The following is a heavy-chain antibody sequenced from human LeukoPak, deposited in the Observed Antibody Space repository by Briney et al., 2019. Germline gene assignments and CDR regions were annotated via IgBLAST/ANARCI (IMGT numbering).Heavy chain of an antibody. D-gene: IGHD5-24*01. CDR3: AATELPFDY. Sequence: SVKVSCKASGYTFTGYYMNWVRQAPGQGLEWMGWINPSSGGTNSAQKFQGRVTMTRDKSISTAYMELSRLKSDDTAVYYCAATELPFDYWGQGTLVTVSS. CDR1: GYTFTGYY. CDR2: INPSSGGT. J-gene: IGHJ4*02. V-gene: IGHV1-2*02.